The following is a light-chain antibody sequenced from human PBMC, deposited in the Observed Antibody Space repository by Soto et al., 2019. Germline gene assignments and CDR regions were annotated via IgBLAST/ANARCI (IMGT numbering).Light chain of an antibody. J-gene: IGLJ2*01. V-gene: IGLV2-14*01. CDR1: NNDVGAHNL. CDR2: EVS. CDR3: SSYTMSTTRI. Sequence: QPVQTQPASVSGSPGQSITISCTGTNNDVGAHNLVSWYQHHPGKAPRLIISEVSNRPSGVSNRFPASKSGNTASLTISGLQAEDEADYYCSSYTMSTTRIFGGGTKLTVL.